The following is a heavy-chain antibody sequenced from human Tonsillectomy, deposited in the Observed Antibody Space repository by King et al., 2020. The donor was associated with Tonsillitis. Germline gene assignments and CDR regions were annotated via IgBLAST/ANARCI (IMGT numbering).Heavy chain of an antibody. CDR1: GLTFSTYY. CDR3: ARARVYYGMDV. J-gene: IGHJ6*02. Sequence: VQLVESGGGLVKPGGSLRLSCAASGLTFSTYYMSCRRQAPGRGLGWVLYISTRGSNIYYRDSVKGRFTISRDNAKNSLYLQMNSLRAEDTAMYYCARARVYYGMDVWGQGTTVTVSS. V-gene: IGHV3-11*01. CDR2: ISTRGSNI.